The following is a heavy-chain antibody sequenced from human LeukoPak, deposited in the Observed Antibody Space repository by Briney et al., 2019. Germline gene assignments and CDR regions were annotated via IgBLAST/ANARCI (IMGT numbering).Heavy chain of an antibody. CDR1: GFTFSDYS. J-gene: IGHJ4*02. Sequence: GGSVRLSCAASGFTFSDYSMNWVRQAPGKGLEWVSSILSGGAYTYYADSVKGRFTISRDDAKNSLYLQMNSLRVEDTAMYYCARARSPSDHWGQGTLVTVSS. CDR2: ILSGGAYT. V-gene: IGHV3-21*01. CDR3: ARARSPSDH.